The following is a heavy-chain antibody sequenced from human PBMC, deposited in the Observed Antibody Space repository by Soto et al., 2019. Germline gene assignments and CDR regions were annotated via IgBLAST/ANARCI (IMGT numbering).Heavy chain of an antibody. D-gene: IGHD6-19*01. J-gene: IGHJ4*02. V-gene: IGHV3-11*01. CDR3: ARSTGWYRSFNS. CDR2: LGHGGTPI. CDR1: GFSFSDYY. Sequence: GGSLRLSCAASGFSFSDYYMSWIRQAPGKGLEWISYLGHGGTPIYYADSVKGRFTISGDNTKNSLFLQMNSLRVEDTAVYYCARSTGWYRSFNSWGQGTLVTVSS.